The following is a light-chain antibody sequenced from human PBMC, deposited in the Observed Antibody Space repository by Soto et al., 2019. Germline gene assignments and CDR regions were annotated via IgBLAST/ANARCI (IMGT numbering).Light chain of an antibody. J-gene: IGKJ1*01. CDR1: QIVPTNY. V-gene: IGKV3-20*01. CDR2: GAS. Sequence: EIVLTQSPGTLSLSPGERATLSCRANQIVPTNYLAWYQQTPGQAPRLLIYGASSRAAGIPDKFSGSGSGTDFTLTISRLEPEDFAVYYWQQYGSSPTFGQGTKVDIK. CDR3: QQYGSSPT.